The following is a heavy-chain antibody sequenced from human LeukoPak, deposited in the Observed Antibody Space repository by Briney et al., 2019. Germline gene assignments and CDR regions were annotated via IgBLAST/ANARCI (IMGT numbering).Heavy chain of an antibody. CDR1: GGSISSYY. J-gene: IGHJ4*02. Sequence: SETLSLTCTVSGGSISSYYWSWIRQPPGKGLEWIGYIYYSGSTNYNPSLKSRVTISVDTSKSQFSLKLSSVTAADTAVYYCASHSGYASFDYWGQGTLVTVSS. CDR2: IYYSGST. CDR3: ASHSGYASFDY. V-gene: IGHV4-59*08. D-gene: IGHD5-12*01.